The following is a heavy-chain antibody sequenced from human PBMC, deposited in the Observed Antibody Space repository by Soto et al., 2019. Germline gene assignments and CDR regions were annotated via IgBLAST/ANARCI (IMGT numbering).Heavy chain of an antibody. CDR3: AKFCRGSTYYFDY. J-gene: IGHJ4*02. D-gene: IGHD3-10*01. CDR1: GFTFSNYA. CDR2: ISGSGGST. V-gene: IGHV3-23*01. Sequence: EVQLLESGGGLVQPGGSLRLSCAASGFTFSNYAMTWVRQAPGKGLEWVSAISGSGGSTYYADSVKGRFTISRDNSKNTLYLQMSSLRAEDTAVYYCAKFCRGSTYYFDYWGQGTLVTVSS.